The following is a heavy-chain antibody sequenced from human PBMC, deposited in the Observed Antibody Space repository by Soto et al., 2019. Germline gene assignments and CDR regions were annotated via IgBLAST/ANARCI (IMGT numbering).Heavy chain of an antibody. V-gene: IGHV4-61*01. CDR1: GASVDRDTSY. CDR3: SRRRGPGLFYGTDV. Sequence: QVQLQESGPGLVKPSETLSLTCTVSGASVDRDTSYWIWSRQTPGKGLEWIGYIYFSGFTDYNPSLKSRATISFEASKNQFSLELDPVTAADTAVYYCSRRRGPGLFYGTDVWGQGTTVTVSS. CDR2: IYFSGFT. J-gene: IGHJ6*02.